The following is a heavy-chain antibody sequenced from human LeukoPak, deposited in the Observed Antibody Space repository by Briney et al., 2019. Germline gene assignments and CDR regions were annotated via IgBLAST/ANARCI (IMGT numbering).Heavy chain of an antibody. J-gene: IGHJ4*02. CDR2: INDSGRT. V-gene: IGHV4-34*01. CDR3: ASRIVPSTDFDY. CDR1: HGSFSGYY. D-gene: IGHD5-12*01. Sequence: SETLSLTCAVYHGSFSGYYWGWIRQPPGKGLEWIGEINDSGRTNYNPSLKSRVTISVDTSKNQFSLKLSSVTVADTAVYYCASRIVPSTDFDYWGQGSQVTVSS.